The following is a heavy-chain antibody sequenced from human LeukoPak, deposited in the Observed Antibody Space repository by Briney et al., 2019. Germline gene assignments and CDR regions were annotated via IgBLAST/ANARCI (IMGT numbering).Heavy chain of an antibody. J-gene: IGHJ6*03. D-gene: IGHD4-11*01. CDR1: GYTFTSYD. V-gene: IGHV1-8*01. CDR3: ARCGVSYSAYYYYYYMDV. Sequence: ASVKVSCKASGYTFTSYDINWVRQATGQGLEWMGWMNPNSGNTGYAQKFQGRVTMTRNTPISTAYMELSSLRSEDTAVYYCARCGVSYSAYYYYYYMDVWGKGTTVTVSS. CDR2: MNPNSGNT.